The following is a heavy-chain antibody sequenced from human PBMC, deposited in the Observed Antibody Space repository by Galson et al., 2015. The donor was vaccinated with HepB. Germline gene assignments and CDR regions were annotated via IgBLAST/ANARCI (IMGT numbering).Heavy chain of an antibody. CDR1: GFTFSSYA. Sequence: SLRLSCAASGFTFSSYAMSWVRQAPGKGLEWVSAISGSGGNTYYADSVKGRFTISRDNSKNTLYLQMNSLRAEDTAVYYCHFIVVVPAHEAIFDYWGQGTLVTVSS. CDR3: HFIVVVPAHEAIFDY. J-gene: IGHJ4*02. CDR2: ISGSGGNT. D-gene: IGHD2-2*01. V-gene: IGHV3-23*01.